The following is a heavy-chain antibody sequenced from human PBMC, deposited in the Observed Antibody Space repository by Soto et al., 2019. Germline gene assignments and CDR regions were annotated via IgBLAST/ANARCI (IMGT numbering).Heavy chain of an antibody. CDR1: GGSISSGGYY. V-gene: IGHV4-31*03. CDR2: IYYSGST. CDR3: ARILNTIFGVVIPTYFDY. D-gene: IGHD3-3*01. Sequence: PSETLSLTCTVSGGSISSGGYYWSWIRQHPGKGLEWIGYIYYSGSTYYNPSLKSRVTISVDTSKNQFSLKLSSVTAADTAVYYCARILNTIFGVVIPTYFDYWGQGTLVTVSS. J-gene: IGHJ4*02.